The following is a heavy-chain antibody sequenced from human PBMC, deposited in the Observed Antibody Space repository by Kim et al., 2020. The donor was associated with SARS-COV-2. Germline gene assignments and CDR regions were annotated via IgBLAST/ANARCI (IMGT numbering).Heavy chain of an antibody. J-gene: IGHJ4*02. Sequence: NKYDTDSVKGRFTISRDNSKNTLYLQMNSLRAEDTAVYYCARRDPHHFDYWGQGTLVTVSS. CDR2: NK. CDR3: ARRDPHHFDY. V-gene: IGHV3-30*10.